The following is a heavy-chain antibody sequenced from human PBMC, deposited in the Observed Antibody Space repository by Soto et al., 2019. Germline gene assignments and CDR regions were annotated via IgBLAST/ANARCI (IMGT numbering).Heavy chain of an antibody. D-gene: IGHD6-19*01. J-gene: IGHJ3*02. Sequence: ASVKVACKTSGYTFTRYGSSWGRQANGQGLEWMGWISAYNGNTNYAQKLQGRVTMTTDTSTSTAYMELRSLRSDDTAVYYCARGLPPYSSGPHAFDIWGQGTMVTVSS. V-gene: IGHV1-18*01. CDR2: ISAYNGNT. CDR3: ARGLPPYSSGPHAFDI. CDR1: GYTFTRYG.